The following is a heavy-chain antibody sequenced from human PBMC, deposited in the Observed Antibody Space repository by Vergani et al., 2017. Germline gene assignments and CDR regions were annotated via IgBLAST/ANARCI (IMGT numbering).Heavy chain of an antibody. J-gene: IGHJ5*02. V-gene: IGHV4-30-4*01. D-gene: IGHD4-17*01. Sequence: ESGPALVKPTQTLSLTCTVSGGSISSGDYYWSWIRQPPGKGLEWIGYIYYSGSTYYNPSLKSRVTISVDTSKNQFSLKLSSVTAADTAVYYCARVGYGDYRFDAWGQGTLVTVSS. CDR2: IYYSGST. CDR3: ARVGYGDYRFDA. CDR1: GGSISSGDYY.